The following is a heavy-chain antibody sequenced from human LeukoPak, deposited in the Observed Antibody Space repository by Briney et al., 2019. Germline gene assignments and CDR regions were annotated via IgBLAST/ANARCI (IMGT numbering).Heavy chain of an antibody. D-gene: IGHD6-13*01. V-gene: IGHV3-48*01. CDR3: ASRAAAGINLFDY. CDR1: GFTFSSYS. CDR2: ISETSSFM. J-gene: IGHJ4*02. Sequence: GGSLRLSCAASGFTFSSYSMNWVRQAPGKGLEWISYISETSSFMYYADSVKGRFTISRDNAKNSLYLQMSSLRAEDTAVYYCASRAAAGINLFDYWGQGTLVTVSS.